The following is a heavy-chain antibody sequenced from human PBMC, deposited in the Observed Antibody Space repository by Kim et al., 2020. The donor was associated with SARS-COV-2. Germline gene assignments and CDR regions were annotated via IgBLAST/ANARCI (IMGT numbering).Heavy chain of an antibody. V-gene: IGHV1-2*06. J-gene: IGHJ4*02. CDR2: INPNSVGT. Sequence: ASVKVSCKASGYTFTGYYMHWVRQAPGQGLEWMGRINPNSVGTNYSQKFQGRVTMTRDTSISTAYMELSRLRSDDTAVYYCARARVYYYASGSSDYFDYWGQRTLVTVSS. CDR3: ARARVYYYASGSSDYFDY. D-gene: IGHD3-10*01. CDR1: GYTFTGYY.